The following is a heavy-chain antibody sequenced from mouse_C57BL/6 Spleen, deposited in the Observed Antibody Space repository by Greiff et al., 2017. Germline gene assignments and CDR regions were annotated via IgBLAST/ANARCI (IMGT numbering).Heavy chain of an antibody. Sequence: VQLQQSGAELARPGASVKLSCKASGYTFTSYGISWVKQRTGQGLEWIGEFYPRSGNTYYNEKFKGKATLTADKSSSTAYMELRSLTSEDSAVXFCARGALKLGGDFDVWGTGTTVTVSS. D-gene: IGHD4-1*01. CDR3: ARGALKLGGDFDV. CDR1: GYTFTSYG. J-gene: IGHJ1*03. V-gene: IGHV1-81*01. CDR2: FYPRSGNT.